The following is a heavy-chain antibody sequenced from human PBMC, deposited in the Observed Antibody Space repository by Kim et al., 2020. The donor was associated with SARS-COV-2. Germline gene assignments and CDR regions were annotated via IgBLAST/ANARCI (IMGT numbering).Heavy chain of an antibody. D-gene: IGHD6-13*01. CDR2: ISYDGSNK. CDR3: AKDRRYSSSWYGEYFQH. J-gene: IGHJ1*01. V-gene: IGHV3-30*18. Sequence: GGSLRLSCAASGFTFSSYGMHWVRQAPGKGLEWVAVISYDGSNKYYADSVKGRFTISRDNSKNTLYLQMNSLRAEDTAVYYCAKDRRYSSSWYGEYFQHWGQGTLVTVSS. CDR1: GFTFSSYG.